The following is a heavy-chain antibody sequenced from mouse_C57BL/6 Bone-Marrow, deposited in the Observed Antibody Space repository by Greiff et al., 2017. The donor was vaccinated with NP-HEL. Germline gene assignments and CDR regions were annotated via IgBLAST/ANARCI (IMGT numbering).Heavy chain of an antibody. J-gene: IGHJ4*01. CDR2: IWPGGGT. V-gene: IGHV2-9-1*01. CDR3: ARYRAMDY. CDR1: GFSLTSYA. Sequence: VKLMESGPGLVAPSQSLSITCTVSGFSLTSYAISWVRQPPGQGLEWLGVIWPGGGTNYNSALKSRLSISKDNSKSQVFLKMNSLQTDDTARYYCARYRAMDYWGQGTSVTVSS.